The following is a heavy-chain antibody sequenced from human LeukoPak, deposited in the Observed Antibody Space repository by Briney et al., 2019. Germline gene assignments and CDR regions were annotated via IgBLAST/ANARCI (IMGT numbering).Heavy chain of an antibody. D-gene: IGHD3-3*01. CDR1: GGSIDSGDYY. CDR2: IHYTGST. Sequence: SETLSLTCTVSGGSIDSGDYYWGWVRQPPGKGLGCIASIHYTGSTYYDPSLKSRVTLSVDTSKNQLSLNLYSVTAADTAIYYCAKHPIERSLGGVPDWFDPWGRGTLVTVSS. V-gene: IGHV4-39*07. CDR3: AKHPIERSLGGVPDWFDP. J-gene: IGHJ5*02.